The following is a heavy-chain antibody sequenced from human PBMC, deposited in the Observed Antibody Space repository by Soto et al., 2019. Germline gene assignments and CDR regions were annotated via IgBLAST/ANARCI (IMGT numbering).Heavy chain of an antibody. J-gene: IGHJ6*02. CDR1: GFTFSTYA. V-gene: IGHV3-23*01. D-gene: IGHD3-10*01. CDR3: AKAGAIHYYGMDV. CDR2: ISGSGGST. Sequence: GGSLRLSCAASGFTFSTYAMSWVRQAPGKGLEWVSVISGSGGSTYYAGSVKGRFTISRDNSKNTLYLQMNSLRAEDTAIYYCAKAGAIHYYGMDVWGQGTTVTVSS.